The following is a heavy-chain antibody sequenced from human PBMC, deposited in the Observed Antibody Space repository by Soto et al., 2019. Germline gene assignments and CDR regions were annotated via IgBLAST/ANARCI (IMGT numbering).Heavy chain of an antibody. Sequence: PGGSLRLSCAASGFTFSSYAMSWVRQAPGKGLEWVSAISGSGVGTHYADSVKGRFTISRDNSKNTLYLQMNSLRAEDTAVYYCAKTFRYSIWYFDYWGQGTPVTVSS. V-gene: IGHV3-23*01. J-gene: IGHJ4*02. CDR3: AKTFRYSIWYFDY. CDR1: GFTFSSYA. CDR2: ISGSGVGT. D-gene: IGHD6-13*01.